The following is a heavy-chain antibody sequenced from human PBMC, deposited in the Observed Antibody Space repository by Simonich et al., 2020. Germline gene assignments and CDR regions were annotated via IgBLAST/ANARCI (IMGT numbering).Heavy chain of an antibody. CDR3: ARGRLTGDKGAFDI. J-gene: IGHJ3*02. V-gene: IGHV1-2*02. Sequence: QVQLVQSGAEVKKPGASVKVSCKASGYTFTGYYMPWVRQAPGQGLGWVGGINPNSGGTNYAQKFQGRVTMTRDTSISTAYMELSRLRSDDTAVYYCARGRLTGDKGAFDIWGQGTMVTVSS. D-gene: IGHD7-27*01. CDR2: INPNSGGT. CDR1: GYTFTGYY.